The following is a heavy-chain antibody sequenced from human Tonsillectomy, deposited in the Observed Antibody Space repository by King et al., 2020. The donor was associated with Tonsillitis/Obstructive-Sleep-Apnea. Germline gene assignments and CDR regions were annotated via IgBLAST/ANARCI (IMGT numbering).Heavy chain of an antibody. J-gene: IGHJ2*01. V-gene: IGHV3-23*04. CDR3: SKALGYGVKTYWYFDL. D-gene: IGHD4-17*01. Sequence: VQLVESGGGLVQPGGSLRLSCAASGFTFSSYAMSWGRQAPGKGLEWVSAISGSGGSTYYADSVKGRFTISRENSKNTLYLKRNSRRAEDPAVYVCSKALGYGVKTYWYFDLWGRGTLVTVSS. CDR1: GFTFSSYA. CDR2: ISGSGGST.